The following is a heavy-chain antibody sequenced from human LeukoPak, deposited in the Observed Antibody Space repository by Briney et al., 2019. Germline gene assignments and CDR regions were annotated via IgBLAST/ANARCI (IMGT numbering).Heavy chain of an antibody. CDR3: VRETATSYYDSAGYYRQTEVFDV. CDR2: IYYSGST. V-gene: IGHV4-39*07. D-gene: IGHD3-22*01. J-gene: IGHJ3*01. CDR1: GGSISSSSYY. Sequence: SETLSLTCTVSGGSISSSSYYWGWIRQPPGKGLEWIGSIYYSGSTYYNPSLKSRVTISVDTSKNQFSLRLNSVTAADTALYYCVRETATSYYDSAGYYRQTEVFDVWGQGTKVTVSS.